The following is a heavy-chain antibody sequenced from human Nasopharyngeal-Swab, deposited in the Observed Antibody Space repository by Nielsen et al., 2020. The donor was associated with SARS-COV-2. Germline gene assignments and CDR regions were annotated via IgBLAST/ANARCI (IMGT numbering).Heavy chain of an antibody. CDR3: AREPPPYDILIGYKYNWFDP. J-gene: IGHJ5*02. CDR2: ISAYNGNT. V-gene: IGHV1-18*01. CDR1: GYTFTSYG. D-gene: IGHD3-9*01. Sequence: ASVKVSCRASGYTFTSYGIIWVRQAPGQGLEWMGWISAYNGNTNYAQKLQGRVTMTTDTSTSTAYMELRSLRSDDTAVYYCAREPPPYDILIGYKYNWFDPWGQGTLVAVSS.